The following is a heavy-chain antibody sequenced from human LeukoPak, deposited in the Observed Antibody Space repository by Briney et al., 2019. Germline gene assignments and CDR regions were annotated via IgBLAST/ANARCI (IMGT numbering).Heavy chain of an antibody. V-gene: IGHV3-23*01. Sequence: GGSLRLFCAVSGFTFSSYAMTGVRQAPGKGLEWVSSISDRDHNTYYADSVKGRFTISRDNSKNTPYLQMNSLRAEDTAVYYCAKGGLSRAGLDFWGQGTLVTVSS. CDR2: ISDRDHNT. CDR3: AKGGLSRAGLDF. CDR1: GFTFSSYA. D-gene: IGHD5/OR15-5a*01. J-gene: IGHJ4*02.